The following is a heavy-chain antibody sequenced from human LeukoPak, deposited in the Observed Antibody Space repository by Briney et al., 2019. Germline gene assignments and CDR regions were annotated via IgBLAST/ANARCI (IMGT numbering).Heavy chain of an antibody. CDR3: AREGYCTNGVCHAGYYFDY. CDR2: IYYSGST. CDR1: GGSISSGGYY. V-gene: IGHV4-31*03. J-gene: IGHJ4*02. D-gene: IGHD2-8*01. Sequence: PSETLSLTCTVSGGSISSGGYYWSWIRQHPGKGLEWIGYIYYSGSTYYNPSLKSRVTISVDTSKNQFSLKLSSVTAADTAAYYCAREGYCTNGVCHAGYYFDYWGQGTLVTVSS.